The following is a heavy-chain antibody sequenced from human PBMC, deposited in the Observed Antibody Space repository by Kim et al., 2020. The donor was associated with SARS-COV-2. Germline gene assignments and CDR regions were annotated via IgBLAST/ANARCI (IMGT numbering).Heavy chain of an antibody. CDR3: ARGGDSTWGWYFDL. J-gene: IGHJ2*01. Sequence: SETLSLTCPVYSGSFRGYYWSWIRQPPGKGLEWIGEINPSGSADYNPSLKSRVTISVDTSKTPFFLNLTSVTAADTAVYYCARGGDSTWGWYFDLWGRGT. V-gene: IGHV4-34*01. CDR2: INPSGSA. CDR1: SGSFRGYY. D-gene: IGHD4-17*01.